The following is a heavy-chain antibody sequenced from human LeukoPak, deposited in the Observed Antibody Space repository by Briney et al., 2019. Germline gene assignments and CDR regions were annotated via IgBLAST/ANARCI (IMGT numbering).Heavy chain of an antibody. V-gene: IGHV3-21*01. D-gene: IGHD4-11*01. Sequence: PGGSLRLSCAASGFTFSNSSMNWVRQAPGKGLEWVSSISSSSDYIYDADSVKGRFTISRDNAKNSLYLQMNSLRAEDTAVYYCARVEETATTAAIIRKYSYYYYMDVWGKGNTVTVSS. CDR2: ISSSSDYI. CDR1: GFTFSNSS. CDR3: ARVEETATTAAIIRKYSYYYYMDV. J-gene: IGHJ6*03.